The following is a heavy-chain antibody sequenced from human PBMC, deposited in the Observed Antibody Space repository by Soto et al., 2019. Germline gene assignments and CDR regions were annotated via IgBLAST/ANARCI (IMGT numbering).Heavy chain of an antibody. V-gene: IGHV3-21*02. CDR2: ITTSSESK. CDR3: ARSTRGFSYGKLDY. J-gene: IGHJ4*02. CDR1: GFTFSSHS. Sequence: EVQLVESGGGLVKPGGSLRLSCAVSGFTFSSHSMNWVRQAPGKGLEWVSSITTSSESKYYTDSVKGRFTLSRDNAKNSLYLQMNSLRAEDTAVYYCARSTRGFSYGKLDYWGRGTLVTVSS. D-gene: IGHD5-18*01.